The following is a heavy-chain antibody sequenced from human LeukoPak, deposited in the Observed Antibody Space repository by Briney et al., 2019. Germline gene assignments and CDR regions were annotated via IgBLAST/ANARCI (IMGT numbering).Heavy chain of an antibody. Sequence: GRSLRLSCAASGFIFSSYGMHWVRQAPGKGLEWVAVVSYDGSNKYYADSVKGRFTISRDNSKNTLYLQMNSLRDEDTAVYYCAKYGSGTYYNGLYWGQGTLVTVSS. V-gene: IGHV3-33*05. CDR3: AKYGSGTYYNGLY. CDR2: VSYDGSNK. D-gene: IGHD3-10*01. J-gene: IGHJ4*02. CDR1: GFIFSSYG.